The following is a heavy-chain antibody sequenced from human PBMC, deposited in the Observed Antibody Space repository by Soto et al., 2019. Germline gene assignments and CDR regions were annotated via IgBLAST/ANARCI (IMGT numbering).Heavy chain of an antibody. CDR3: AGERYRFWRGPFDI. J-gene: IGHJ2*01. CDR2: DYYTGNN. Sequence: QVQLQESGPGLVKPSQTLSLTCTVSGGSVGTGDYAWTWIRQAPGKDLEWLAYDYYTGNNYQNPSRKGRAAISVDASKTRFSLELRSVTAADTAVYYCAGERYRFWRGPFDIWGRGTLVSVSS. CDR1: GGSVGTGDYA. D-gene: IGHD3-3*01. V-gene: IGHV4-30-4*01.